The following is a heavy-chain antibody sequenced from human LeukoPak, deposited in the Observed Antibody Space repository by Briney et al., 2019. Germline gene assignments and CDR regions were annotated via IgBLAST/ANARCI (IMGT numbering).Heavy chain of an antibody. J-gene: IGHJ4*02. CDR3: AKGYSNYYLFDY. Sequence: GRSLRLSCAASGFTFDDYTMHWVRQAPGKGLEWVSGISSNSGSIGYADSVKGRFTISRDNAKNSLYLQMNSLRAEDTAVYYCAKGYSNYYLFDYWGQGTLVTVSS. CDR1: GFTFDDYT. D-gene: IGHD4-11*01. V-gene: IGHV3-9*01. CDR2: ISSNSGSI.